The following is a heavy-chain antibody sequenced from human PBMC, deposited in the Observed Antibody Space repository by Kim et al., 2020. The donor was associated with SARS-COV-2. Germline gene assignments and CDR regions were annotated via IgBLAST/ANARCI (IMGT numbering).Heavy chain of an antibody. CDR3: ARGPYYYDSSGISYYYYYG. D-gene: IGHD3-22*01. J-gene: IGHJ6*01. V-gene: IGHV4-34*01. CDR1: GGSFSGYY. Sequence: SETLSLTCAVYGGSFSGYYWSWIRQPPGKGLEWIGEINHSGSTNYNPSLKSRVTISVDTSKNQFSLKLSSVTAADTAVYYCARGPYYYDSSGISYYYYYG. CDR2: INHSGST.